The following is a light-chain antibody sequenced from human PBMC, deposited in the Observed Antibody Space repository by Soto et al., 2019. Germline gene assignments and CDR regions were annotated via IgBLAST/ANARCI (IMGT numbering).Light chain of an antibody. CDR1: QSVSSNY. Sequence: EIVFTQSPGALSLSPGERAPLSCRAIQSVSSNYLAWYQQTPGQAPRLLMYGATSRATGILDRFSGSGSGTDFTLTISRLEPEDFAVYYCQQYGNSPRSFGQGTKVAIK. V-gene: IGKV3-20*01. CDR2: GAT. J-gene: IGKJ1*01. CDR3: QQYGNSPRS.